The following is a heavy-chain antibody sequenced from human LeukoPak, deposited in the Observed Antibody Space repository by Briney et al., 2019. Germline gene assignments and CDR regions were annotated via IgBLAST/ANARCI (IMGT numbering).Heavy chain of an antibody. J-gene: IGHJ6*03. Sequence: SETLSLTCTVSGGSISSYYWSWIRQPPGKGLEWIGYIYYSGSTNYNPSLKSRVTISVDTSKNQFSLKLSSVIAADTAVYYCARGEGGRGYCSSTSCLYYYYYMDVWGKGTTVTVSS. D-gene: IGHD2-2*01. CDR1: GGSISSYY. CDR3: ARGEGGRGYCSSTSCLYYYYYMDV. CDR2: IYYSGST. V-gene: IGHV4-59*01.